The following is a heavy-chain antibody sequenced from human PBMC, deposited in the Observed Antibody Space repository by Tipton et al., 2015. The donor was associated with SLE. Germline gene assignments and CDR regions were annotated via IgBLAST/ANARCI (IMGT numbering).Heavy chain of an antibody. CDR2: IYTSGST. D-gene: IGHD6-13*01. J-gene: IGHJ5*02. CDR1: GGSISSYY. Sequence: TLSLTCTVSGGSISSYYWSWIRQPPGKGLEWIGYIYTSGSTNYHPSLKSRVTISVDTSKNQFSLKLSSVTAADTAVYYCARSSSSWYFWFDPWGQGTLVTVSS. V-gene: IGHV4-4*08. CDR3: ARSSSSWYFWFDP.